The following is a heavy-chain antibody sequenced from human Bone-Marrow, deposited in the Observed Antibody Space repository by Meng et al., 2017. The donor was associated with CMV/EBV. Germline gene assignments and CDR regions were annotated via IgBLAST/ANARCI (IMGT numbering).Heavy chain of an antibody. CDR1: GFTFSSYS. CDR3: AKDKDDFWSGYHLDY. V-gene: IGHV3-21*01. D-gene: IGHD3-3*01. Sequence: GGSLRLSCAASGFTFSSYSMNWVRQAPGKGLEWVSSISSSSSYIYYADSVKGRFTISRDNAKNSLYLQMNSLRAEDTAVYYCAKDKDDFWSGYHLDYWGQGTLVTVSS. J-gene: IGHJ4*02. CDR2: ISSSSSYI.